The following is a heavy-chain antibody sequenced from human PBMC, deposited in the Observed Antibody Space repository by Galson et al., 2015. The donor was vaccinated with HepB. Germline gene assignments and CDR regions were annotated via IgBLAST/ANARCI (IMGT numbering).Heavy chain of an antibody. J-gene: IGHJ6*02. V-gene: IGHV4-59*01. D-gene: IGHD4-17*01. CDR3: ARDSSIYGDYPYHYGMDV. CDR2: IYYSGVR. Sequence: SETLSLTCSVSGGTISSYYWSWIRQPPGRGLEWIGNIYYSGVRNYNPSLKSRVAMSVDTAKNQFSLKLSSVTAADTAVYYCARDSSIYGDYPYHYGMDVRGHGTTVTVSS. CDR1: GGTISSYY.